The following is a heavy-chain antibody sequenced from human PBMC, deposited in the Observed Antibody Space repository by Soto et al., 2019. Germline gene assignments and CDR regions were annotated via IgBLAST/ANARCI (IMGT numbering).Heavy chain of an antibody. D-gene: IGHD6-19*01. V-gene: IGHV4-34*01. CDR3: ARGRRRAVAGRGFDP. CDR2: INHSGST. J-gene: IGHJ5*02. CDR1: GWPFSASC. Sequence: SEPLSLTSTIYGWPFSASCWSWIRQPPGKGLEWIGEINHSGSTNYNPSLKSRVTISVDTSKNQFSLKLSSVTAADTAVYYCARGRRRAVAGRGFDPWGQGTLVTVS.